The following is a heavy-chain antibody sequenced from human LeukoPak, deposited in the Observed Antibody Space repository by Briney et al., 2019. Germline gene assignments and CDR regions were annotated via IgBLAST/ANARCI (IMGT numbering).Heavy chain of an antibody. Sequence: GGSLRLSCAASGFTFDDYAIHWVRQAPGKGLEWVSGISWNSGSMGYADSVKGRFTISRDNAKNSLYLQMYSLRAEDTALYYCAKGYGSGTAYGLDVWGQGTTVTVSS. V-gene: IGHV3-9*01. D-gene: IGHD3-10*01. J-gene: IGHJ6*02. CDR1: GFTFDDYA. CDR3: AKGYGSGTAYGLDV. CDR2: ISWNSGSM.